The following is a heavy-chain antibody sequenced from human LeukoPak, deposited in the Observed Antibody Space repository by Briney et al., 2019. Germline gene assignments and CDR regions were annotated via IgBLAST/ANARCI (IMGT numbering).Heavy chain of an antibody. CDR1: GYSFTSYW. D-gene: IGHD5-18*01. CDR2: IYPGDSDT. Sequence: PGESLKISCKGSGYSFTSYWIGWVRQMPGKGLEWMGLIYPGDSDTRYSPSFQGQVTISADKSISTAYLQWSSLKASDTYMYYCARHSNGYSYGLPVDYWGQGTLVTVSS. J-gene: IGHJ4*02. V-gene: IGHV5-51*01. CDR3: ARHSNGYSYGLPVDY.